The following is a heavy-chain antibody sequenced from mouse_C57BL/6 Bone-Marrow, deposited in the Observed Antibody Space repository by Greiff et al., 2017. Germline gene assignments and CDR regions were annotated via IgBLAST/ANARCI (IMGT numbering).Heavy chain of an antibody. V-gene: IGHV1-82*01. CDR2: IYPGDGDT. CDR3: ARERALFYYFDY. Sequence: VQLQQSGPELVKPGASVKISCKASGYAFSSSWMNWVKQRHGKGLEWIGRIYPGDGDTNYNGKFKGKATLTADKSSSTAYMQLSSLTSEDSAVYFCARERALFYYFDYWGQGTTLTVSS. CDR1: GYAFSSSW. J-gene: IGHJ2*01. D-gene: IGHD3-3*01.